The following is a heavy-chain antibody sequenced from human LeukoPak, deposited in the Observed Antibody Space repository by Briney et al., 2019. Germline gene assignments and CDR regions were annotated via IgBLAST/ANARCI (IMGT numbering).Heavy chain of an antibody. D-gene: IGHD3-10*01. V-gene: IGHV3-23*01. CDR2: ISGSGDST. CDR1: GFTLSSYP. CDR3: AKGGSYYTSSWFDP. Sequence: PGGSLRLSCAASGFTLSSYPMSWVRQAPGKGLEWVSAISGSGDSTYYADSVKGRFTISRDNSKNTLYLQMNSLRAEDTALYYCAKGGSYYTSSWFDPWGQGTLVTVSS. J-gene: IGHJ5*02.